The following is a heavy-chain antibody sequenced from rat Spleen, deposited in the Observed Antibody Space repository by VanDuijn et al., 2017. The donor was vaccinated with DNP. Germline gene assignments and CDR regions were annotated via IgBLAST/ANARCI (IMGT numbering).Heavy chain of an antibody. D-gene: IGHD1-12*01. CDR3: ARCGYEGHYYVMDA. J-gene: IGHJ4*01. CDR1: GLSLTSNS. Sequence: QVQLKESGPGLVQPSQTLSLTCTVSGLSLTSNSVSWIRQPPGKGLEWMGVIWSNGGTDYNSAIKSRLSISRDTSKSQVFLKMNSLQTEDTATYYCARCGYEGHYYVMDAWGQGTSVTVSS. CDR2: IWSNGGT. V-gene: IGHV2-47*01.